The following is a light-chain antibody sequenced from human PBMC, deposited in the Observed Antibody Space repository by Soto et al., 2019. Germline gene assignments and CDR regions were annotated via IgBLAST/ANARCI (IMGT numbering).Light chain of an antibody. CDR2: EVS. Sequence: QSALTQPPSASGSPGQSVTISCTGTSSDVGGYNYVSWYQQHPGKAPKLMIYEVSKRPSGVPDRFSGSKSGNTASLTVSGLQAEDEADYYCSSYAGSNIRVLGGGTKLTVL. CDR3: SSYAGSNIRV. CDR1: SSDVGGYNY. V-gene: IGLV2-8*01. J-gene: IGLJ2*01.